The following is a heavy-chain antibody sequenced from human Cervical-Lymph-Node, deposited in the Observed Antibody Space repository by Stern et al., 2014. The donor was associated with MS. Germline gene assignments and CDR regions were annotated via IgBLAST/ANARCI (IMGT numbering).Heavy chain of an antibody. CDR1: GFTFDEYA. D-gene: IGHD4-17*01. CDR2: ISWNSGAI. Sequence: VQLVESGGGLVQPGRSLRLSCVASGFTFDEYAMHWVRQAPGKGLEWVSGISWNSGAIGYADSVKGRFTISRDNAKYSLFLQMNSLRPEDTAFYYCAKEKSPYDDYRYFDYWGQGALVTVSS. V-gene: IGHV3-9*01. CDR3: AKEKSPYDDYRYFDY. J-gene: IGHJ4*02.